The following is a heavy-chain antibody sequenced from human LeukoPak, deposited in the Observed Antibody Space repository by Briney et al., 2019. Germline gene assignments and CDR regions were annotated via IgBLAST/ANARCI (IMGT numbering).Heavy chain of an antibody. CDR2: ISGSGGTA. V-gene: IGHV3-23*01. Sequence: PGGSLRLSCAASGFTFSIYAMSWVRQAPGKGLEWVSAISGSGGTAYYADSVKGRFTISRDNSKNTLYLQMNSLRAEDTAVYYCAKDTAAGGYWGQGTLVTVSS. D-gene: IGHD6-13*01. J-gene: IGHJ4*02. CDR1: GFTFSIYA. CDR3: AKDTAAGGY.